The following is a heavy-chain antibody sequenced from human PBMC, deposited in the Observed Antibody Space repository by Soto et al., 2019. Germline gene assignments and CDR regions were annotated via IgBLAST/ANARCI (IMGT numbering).Heavy chain of an antibody. CDR2: ISGSGGST. V-gene: IGHV3-23*01. J-gene: IGHJ6*02. D-gene: IGHD1-26*01. CDR1: GFTFSSYA. Sequence: GSLRLSCAASGFTFSSYAMSWVRQAPGKGLEWVSAISGSGGSTYYADSVKGRFTISRDNSKNTLYLQMNSLRAEDTAVYYCAKSPGSGSYPYYYYYYGMDVWGQGTTVTVSS. CDR3: AKSPGSGSYPYYYYYYGMDV.